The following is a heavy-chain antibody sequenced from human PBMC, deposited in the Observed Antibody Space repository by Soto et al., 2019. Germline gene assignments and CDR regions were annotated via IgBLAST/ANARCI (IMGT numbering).Heavy chain of an antibody. Sequence: AGSLSLSCAASGFTFSSYGMHWVRQAPGKGLERVAVIWYDGSNKYFADSVKCRFTISRDNSKNTLYLQMNSLRAEDTAVYYCASSLGYYDSSGYCGYWGQGTLVTVSS. CDR2: IWYDGSNK. CDR1: GFTFSSYG. J-gene: IGHJ4*02. D-gene: IGHD3-22*01. V-gene: IGHV3-33*01. CDR3: ASSLGYYDSSGYCGY.